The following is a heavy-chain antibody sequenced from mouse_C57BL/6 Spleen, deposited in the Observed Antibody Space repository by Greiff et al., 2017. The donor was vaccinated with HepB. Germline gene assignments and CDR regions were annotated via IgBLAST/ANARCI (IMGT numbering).Heavy chain of an antibody. CDR1: GYSFSSSW. D-gene: IGHD2-4*01. CDR3: ARRDIYYDYDGDAMDY. V-gene: IGHV1-82*01. Sequence: VKLQQSGPELVKPGASVKISCKASGYSFSSSWMNWVKQRPGKGLEWIGRIYPGDGDTNYNGKFKGKATLTADKSSSTAYMQLSSLTSEDSAVYFCARRDIYYDYDGDAMDYWGQGTSVTVSS. J-gene: IGHJ4*01. CDR2: IYPGDGDT.